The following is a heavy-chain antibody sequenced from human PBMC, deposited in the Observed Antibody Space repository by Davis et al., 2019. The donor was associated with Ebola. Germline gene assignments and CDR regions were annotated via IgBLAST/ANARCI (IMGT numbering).Heavy chain of an antibody. CDR1: NESFNNYI. J-gene: IGHJ6*02. Sequence: PSETLSLTCAAYNESFNNYIWSWIRQAPGKGLQWIGDINHSGTTNYNPSLQGRVIISVDPSTHQFSLKVHSVIAADTAMYYCARGPLLEWSVYYFKGLEVWGQGTTVTVSS. CDR2: INHSGTT. CDR3: ARGPLLEWSVYYFKGLEV. V-gene: IGHV4-34*01. D-gene: IGHD3-3*01.